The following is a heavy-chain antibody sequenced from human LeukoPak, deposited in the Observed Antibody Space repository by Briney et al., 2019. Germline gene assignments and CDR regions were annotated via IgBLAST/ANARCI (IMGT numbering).Heavy chain of an antibody. V-gene: IGHV3-11*01. D-gene: IGHD3-10*01. Sequence: GGSLRLSCAASGFTFSDYYMSWIRQAPGKGLEWVSYISSSGSTIYYADSVKGRFTISRDNAKNSLYLQMNSLRAEDTAVYYCARDFWFGEFSDYYGMDVWAQGTTVTVSS. J-gene: IGHJ6*02. CDR3: ARDFWFGEFSDYYGMDV. CDR1: GFTFSDYY. CDR2: ISSSGSTI.